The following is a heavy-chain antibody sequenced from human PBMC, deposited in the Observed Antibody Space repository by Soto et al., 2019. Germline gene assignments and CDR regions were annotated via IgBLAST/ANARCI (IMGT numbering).Heavy chain of an antibody. CDR1: GFTFSSYW. J-gene: IGHJ1*01. V-gene: IGHV3-74*01. D-gene: IGHD2-15*01. CDR2: INSDGSST. Sequence: EVQLVESGGGLVQPGGSLRLSCAASGFTFSSYWMHWVRQAPGKGLVWVSRINSDGSSTSYADSVKGRFTISRDNAKNTLYLQMNSLRAEDTAGDCGGGGNVGDCSGGSCYSGYFQHWGQGTLVTVSS. CDR3: GGGNVGDCSGGSCYSGYFQH.